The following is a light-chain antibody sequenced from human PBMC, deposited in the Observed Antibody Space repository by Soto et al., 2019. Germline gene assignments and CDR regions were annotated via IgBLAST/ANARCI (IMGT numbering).Light chain of an antibody. V-gene: IGLV3-1*01. J-gene: IGLJ1*01. Sequence: SYELTQPPSVSVSPGQTASITCSGEKLGNKYVCWYQQKPGRSPVLVIYQDNKRPSGIPERFSGSNSGNTATLTISGTQAMDEADYYCQAWDSITVVFGTGIKVTVL. CDR1: KLGNKY. CDR3: QAWDSITVV. CDR2: QDN.